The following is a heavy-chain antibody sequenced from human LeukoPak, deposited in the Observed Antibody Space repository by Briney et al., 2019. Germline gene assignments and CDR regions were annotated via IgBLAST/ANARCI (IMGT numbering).Heavy chain of an antibody. D-gene: IGHD2-21*01. CDR3: ARADRLHGGPYLIGP. CDR2: SNPNSGGT. V-gene: IGHV1-2*02. Sequence: ASVKVSCKASGYSFTDYYMHWVRQAPGQGLEWMGWSNPNSGGTNSAQKFQGRVTMTRDTSITTVYMEVSWLTSDDTAIYYCARADRLHGGPYLIGPCGQGTLVTVSS. CDR1: GYSFTDYY. J-gene: IGHJ5*02.